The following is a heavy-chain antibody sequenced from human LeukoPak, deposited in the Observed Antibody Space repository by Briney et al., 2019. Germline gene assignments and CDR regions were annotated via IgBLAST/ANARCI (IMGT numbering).Heavy chain of an antibody. CDR2: INSDGSRT. CDR3: ARVITGSTYGQFDF. D-gene: IGHD5-18*01. CDR1: GFTFSDYW. J-gene: IGHJ4*02. V-gene: IGHV3-74*01. Sequence: QPGGFLRLSCTASGFTFSDYWMHWVRQAPGKGLVWVSRINSDGSRTNYADCVKGRFTISRDNAKNTVFLQMNSLTAEDAAVYYCARVITGSTYGQFDFWGQGALATVSS.